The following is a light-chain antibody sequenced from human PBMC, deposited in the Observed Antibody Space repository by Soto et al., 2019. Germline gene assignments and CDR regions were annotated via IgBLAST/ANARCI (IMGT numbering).Light chain of an antibody. CDR1: QSISSW. Sequence: DIQMTQSPSTLSASVGDRVTITCRASQSISSWLAWYQQKTGKAPKVLIYDASSLESGVPSRFSGSGSGTEFTLTISSLQPDDFAIYYCQQDTSWTFGQGTKVEIK. CDR2: DAS. V-gene: IGKV1-5*01. J-gene: IGKJ1*01. CDR3: QQDTSWT.